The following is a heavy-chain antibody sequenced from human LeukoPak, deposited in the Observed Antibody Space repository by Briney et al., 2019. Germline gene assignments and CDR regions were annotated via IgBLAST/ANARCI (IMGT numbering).Heavy chain of an antibody. Sequence: SETLSLTCTVTGGSISSYYWSWIRQPPGKGLEWIGYISYSGSTDYNPSLKSRVTISLDTSKNQFSLRLSSVTAADTAVYYCARETRLHSGSYSNDAFDIWGQGTMVTVSS. J-gene: IGHJ3*02. V-gene: IGHV4-59*01. CDR1: GGSISSYY. CDR3: ARETRLHSGSYSNDAFDI. CDR2: ISYSGST. D-gene: IGHD1-26*01.